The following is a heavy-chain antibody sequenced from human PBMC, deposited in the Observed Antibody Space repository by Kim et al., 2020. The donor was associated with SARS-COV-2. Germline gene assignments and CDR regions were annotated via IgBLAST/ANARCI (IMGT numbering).Heavy chain of an antibody. CDR2: FDPEDAET. Sequence: ASVKVSCKVSGYTLTELSMHWVRQAPGKGLEWMGGFDPEDAETIYAQEFQGRVTMTDDTSTDTAYMELSSLRSEDKAVYFCATATSVYCYYRSYYYYYGMDVGGQGTTVTVSS. CDR1: GYTLTELS. J-gene: IGHJ6*02. V-gene: IGHV1-24*01. CDR3: ATATSVYCYYRSYYYYYGMDV. D-gene: IGHD4-17*01.